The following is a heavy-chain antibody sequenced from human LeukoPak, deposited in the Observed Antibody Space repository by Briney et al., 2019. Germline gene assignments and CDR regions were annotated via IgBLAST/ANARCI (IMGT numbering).Heavy chain of an antibody. CDR2: IKQDGSEK. CDR3: ATDRAYFDY. Sequence: GGSLRLSRAASGFTFSSYWMSWVRQAPGKRLEWVANIKQDGSEKNYVDSVKGRFTISRDNAKNSLYLQMSSLRVEDTAVYYCATDRAYFDYWGQGTLVTVSS. D-gene: IGHD3-10*01. J-gene: IGHJ4*02. V-gene: IGHV3-7*01. CDR1: GFTFSSYW.